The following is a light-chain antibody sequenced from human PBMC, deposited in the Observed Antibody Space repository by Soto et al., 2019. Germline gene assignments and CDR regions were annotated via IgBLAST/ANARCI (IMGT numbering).Light chain of an antibody. V-gene: IGLV1-44*01. CDR1: SSNIGSNT. CDR2: SNN. J-gene: IGLJ1*01. Sequence: QSVLTQPPSASGTPGQRVTISCSGSSSNIGSNTVNWYQQLPGTAPKLLIYSNNQRPSGVPDRFSGSKSGTSASLAISGLQSEDEPDYYCAAWDDSLNGNVFGTGTKVTVL. CDR3: AAWDDSLNGNV.